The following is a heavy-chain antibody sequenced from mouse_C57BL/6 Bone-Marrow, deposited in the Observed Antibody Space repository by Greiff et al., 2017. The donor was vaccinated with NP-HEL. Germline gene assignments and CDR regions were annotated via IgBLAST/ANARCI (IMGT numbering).Heavy chain of an antibody. CDR3: ASIYYYGSDY. J-gene: IGHJ2*01. CDR1: GYTFTSYW. D-gene: IGHD1-1*01. V-gene: IGHV1-64*01. CDR2: IHPNSGST. Sequence: QVQLQQPGAELVKPGASVTLSCKASGYTFTSYWMHWVKQRPGQGLEWIGMIHPNSGSTNYNEKFKSKATLTVDKSSSTAYMQLSSLTSEDYAVYYCASIYYYGSDYWGQGTTLTVSS.